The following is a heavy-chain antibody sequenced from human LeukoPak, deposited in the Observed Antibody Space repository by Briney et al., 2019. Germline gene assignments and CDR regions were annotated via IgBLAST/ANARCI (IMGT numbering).Heavy chain of an antibody. CDR3: AKDWVGATPPTDAFDI. CDR2: IPYDGSNK. CDR1: GFTFSSYA. Sequence: PGRSLRLSCAASGFTFSSYAMHWVRQAPGKGLEWVAVIPYDGSNKYYADSVKGRFTISRDNSKNTLNLQMNSLRAEDTAVYYCAKDWVGATPPTDAFDIWGQGTMVTVSS. D-gene: IGHD1-26*01. J-gene: IGHJ3*02. V-gene: IGHV3-30-3*01.